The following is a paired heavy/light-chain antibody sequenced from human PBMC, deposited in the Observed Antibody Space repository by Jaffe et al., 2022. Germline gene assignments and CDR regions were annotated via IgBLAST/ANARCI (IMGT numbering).Light chain of an antibody. CDR1: NIGSKN. V-gene: IGLV3-9*01. CDR3: QVWDSSTEV. Sequence: SYELTQPLSVSVALGQTARITCGGNNIGSKNVHWYQQKPGQAPVLVIYRDSNRPSGIPERFSGSNSGNTATLTISRAQAGDEADYYCQVWDSSTEVFGGGTKLTVL. CDR2: RDS. J-gene: IGLJ2*01.
Heavy chain of an antibody. CDR1: GYSISSGYY. J-gene: IGHJ3*02. CDR3: ARGESPYSSSWLQGDAFDI. V-gene: IGHV4-38-2*01. D-gene: IGHD6-13*01. Sequence: QVQLQESGPGLVKPSETLSLTCAVSGYSISSGYYWGWIRQPPGKGLEWIGSIYHSGSTYYNPSLKSRVTISVDTSKNQFSLKLSSVTAADTAVYYCARGESPYSSSWLQGDAFDIWGQGTMVTVSS. CDR2: IYHSGST.